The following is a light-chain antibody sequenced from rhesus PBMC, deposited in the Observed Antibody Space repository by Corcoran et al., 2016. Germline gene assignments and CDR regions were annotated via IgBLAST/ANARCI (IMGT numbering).Light chain of an antibody. CDR1: SSVSTS. CDR2: RIS. CDR3: QQGNSIPYS. Sequence: EIVLTQSPTSMAVSQGERVTISCTASSSVSTSYLHWYQQKPGFPPRLLVYRISSLASGVPARFSGSGSGTSYTLTISSMEAEEAANYYCQQGNSIPYSFGQGTKVEIK. J-gene: IGKJ2*01. V-gene: IGKV3-42*01.